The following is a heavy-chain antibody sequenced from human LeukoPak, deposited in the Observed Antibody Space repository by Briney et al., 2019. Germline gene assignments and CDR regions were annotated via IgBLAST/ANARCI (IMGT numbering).Heavy chain of an antibody. Sequence: ASLKVSCKASGYTFTSYGISWVRQAPGQGLEWMGWISAYNGNTNYAQKLQGRVTMTTDTSTSTAYMELRSLRSDDTAVYYCARAYPVLRFLEWLLCWFDPWGQGTLVTVSS. V-gene: IGHV1-18*01. CDR1: GYTFTSYG. D-gene: IGHD3-3*01. CDR3: ARAYPVLRFLEWLLCWFDP. J-gene: IGHJ5*02. CDR2: ISAYNGNT.